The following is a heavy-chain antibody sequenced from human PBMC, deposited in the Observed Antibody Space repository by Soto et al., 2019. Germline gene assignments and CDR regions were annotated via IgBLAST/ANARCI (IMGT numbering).Heavy chain of an antibody. D-gene: IGHD1-20*01. CDR3: AKDRHSDGIWSFDY. CDR2: IYYSGST. V-gene: IGHV4-59*12. CDR1: GGSISSYY. J-gene: IGHJ4*02. Sequence: SETLSLTCTVSGGSISSYYWSWIRQPPGKGLEWIGYIYYSGSTNYNPSLKSRVTISVDTSKNQFSLKLSSVTAADTAVYYCAKDRHSDGIWSFDYWGRGILVTVSS.